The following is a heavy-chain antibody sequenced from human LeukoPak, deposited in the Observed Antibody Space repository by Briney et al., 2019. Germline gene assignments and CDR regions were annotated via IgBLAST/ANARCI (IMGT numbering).Heavy chain of an antibody. Sequence: GGSLRLSCAASGFTFSSYGMSWVRQAPGKGLEWVSAISGSGGGTYYADSVKGRFTISRDTSKNTLYLQMNSLRAEDTAVYYCAKEEERMITMVRGVIMLRYFDYWGQGTLVTVSS. CDR3: AKEEERMITMVRGVIMLRYFDY. J-gene: IGHJ4*02. V-gene: IGHV3-23*01. CDR1: GFTFSSYG. CDR2: ISGSGGGT. D-gene: IGHD3-10*01.